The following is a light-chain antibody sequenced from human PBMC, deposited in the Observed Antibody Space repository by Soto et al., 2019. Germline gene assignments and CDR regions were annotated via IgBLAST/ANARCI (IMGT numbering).Light chain of an antibody. Sequence: ETVLTQSPGTLSSSPGQTATLSCGASQPVSSGSLAWYQQRPGEAPRLLTYGTSSRATGIPDTFSGSGSGTDFTLTISRLEAEDFAVYFCQRYGSSPLITFGQGTRLEIK. CDR3: QRYGSSPLIT. V-gene: IGKV3-20*01. CDR2: GTS. J-gene: IGKJ5*01. CDR1: QPVSSGS.